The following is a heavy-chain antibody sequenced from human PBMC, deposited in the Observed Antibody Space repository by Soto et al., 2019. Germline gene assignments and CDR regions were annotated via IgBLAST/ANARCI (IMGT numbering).Heavy chain of an antibody. J-gene: IGHJ4*02. Sequence: TSETLSLTCDVSGVSLSSGNWWSCVRQSPEKGLEWIGEVYYDGSVNYYPSFERRVTISVDRSKNQFSLRLSSVTAADTAKYYCARLVYDSRLNYLYFDYWGPGTLVPVSS. D-gene: IGHD3-22*01. CDR1: GVSLSSGNW. V-gene: IGHV4-4*02. CDR2: VYYDGSV. CDR3: ARLVYDSRLNYLYFDY.